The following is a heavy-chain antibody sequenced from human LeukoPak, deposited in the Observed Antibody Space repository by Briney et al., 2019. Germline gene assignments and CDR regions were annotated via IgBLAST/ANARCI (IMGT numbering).Heavy chain of an antibody. CDR2: ISSSSSYI. J-gene: IGHJ3*02. Sequence: GGSLRLSCAASGFTFSSYSMNWVRQAPGKGLEWVSSISSSSSYIYYADSVKGRFTISRDNAKNSLYLQMNSLRAEDTAVYYCARETALVGATPGGAFDIWGQGTMVTVSS. V-gene: IGHV3-21*01. D-gene: IGHD1-26*01. CDR3: ARETALVGATPGGAFDI. CDR1: GFTFSSYS.